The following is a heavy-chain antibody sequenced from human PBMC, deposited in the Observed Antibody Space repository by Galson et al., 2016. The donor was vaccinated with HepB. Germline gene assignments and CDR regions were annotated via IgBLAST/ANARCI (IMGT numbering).Heavy chain of an antibody. CDR2: TYYRSKWYN. D-gene: IGHD3-3*01. V-gene: IGHV6-1*01. Sequence: ISGDSVSSNSVAWNWIRQSPSRGLEWLGRTYYRSKWYNHYAVSVRGRITIDPDTSKNQFSLHLDSVTPEDTAVYYCASWDHEFGYLGYWGQGTLVTVSS. CDR3: ASWDHEFGYLGY. J-gene: IGHJ4*02. CDR1: GDSVSSNSVA.